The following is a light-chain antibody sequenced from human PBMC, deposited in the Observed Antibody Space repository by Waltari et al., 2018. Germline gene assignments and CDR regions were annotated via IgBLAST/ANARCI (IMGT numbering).Light chain of an antibody. CDR1: TNDLGSYNY. Sequence: SALTQPRSVSGSPGQSVTNSCTGTTNDLGSYNYVSWYQQHTGKAPKLIILDVTKRPSGVPDRFSGSKSGNTASLTISGLRAEDEAEYYCCSYAGSYTWVFGGGTKLTVV. J-gene: IGLJ3*02. CDR2: DVT. V-gene: IGLV2-11*01. CDR3: CSYAGSYTWV.